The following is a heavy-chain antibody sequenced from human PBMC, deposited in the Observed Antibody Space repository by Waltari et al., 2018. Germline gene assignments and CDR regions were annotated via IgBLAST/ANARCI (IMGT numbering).Heavy chain of an antibody. CDR1: GFTFDDYA. CDR3: ARRGRTTVSYYFDY. J-gene: IGHJ4*02. D-gene: IGHD4-4*01. CDR2: IYHSGST. V-gene: IGHV4-30-2*05. Sequence: QVQLVESGGGLVQPGRSLRLSCAASGFTFDDYAMHWVRQAPGKGLEWIGYIYHSGSTYYNQSLKSRVTISVDTSKNQFSLKLSSVTAADTAVYYCARRGRTTVSYYFDYWGQGTLVTVSS.